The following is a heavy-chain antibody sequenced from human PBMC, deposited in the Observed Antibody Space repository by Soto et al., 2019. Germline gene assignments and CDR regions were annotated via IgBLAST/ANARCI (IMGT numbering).Heavy chain of an antibody. CDR1: GFAFSSYA. CDR2: ISYNGDTT. J-gene: IGHJ4*02. V-gene: IGHV3-30-3*01. CDR3: ARDQIPGPPDYCDY. Sequence: VQLVESGGDVVQPGRSLRLSCAASGFAFSSYAMHWVRQAPGKGLEWVAVISYNGDTTYYAESVKGRFTISRDNSKNTLYLQMNSLRAEDTAVYYCARDQIPGPPDYCDYWGQGTLVTVSS.